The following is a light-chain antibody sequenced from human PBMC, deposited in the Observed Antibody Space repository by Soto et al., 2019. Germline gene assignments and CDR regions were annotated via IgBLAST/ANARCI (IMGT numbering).Light chain of an antibody. CDR1: SSNIGSNI. Sequence: QSVLTQPLSASATPGQRVTISCSGSSSNIGSNIVNWYQQLHGTAPQLLIFSNYQRPSAVAVRFSGSKSGTSASLAISGLQSEDEADYYCAAWDDSLNGVVFGGGTKVTVL. J-gene: IGLJ2*01. CDR3: AAWDDSLNGVV. CDR2: SNY. V-gene: IGLV1-44*01.